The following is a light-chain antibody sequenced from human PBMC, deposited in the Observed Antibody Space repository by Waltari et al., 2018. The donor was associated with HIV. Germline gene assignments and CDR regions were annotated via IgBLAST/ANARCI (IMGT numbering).Light chain of an antibody. Sequence: SYVLSQPPSVSVAPGKTASVTCGGDNIGAKSVHWYQQRPGQAPLLIIFYNSDRPSGISDRFSGSNSVGAATLTITRVEAGDEADYYCQVWDPLSDHPVFGTGTKVTVL. CDR2: YNS. CDR1: NIGAKS. CDR3: QVWDPLSDHPV. J-gene: IGLJ1*01. V-gene: IGLV3-21*04.